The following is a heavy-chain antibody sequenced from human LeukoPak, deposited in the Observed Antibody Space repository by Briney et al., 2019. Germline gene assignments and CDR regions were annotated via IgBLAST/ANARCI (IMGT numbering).Heavy chain of an antibody. CDR1: GYSSTSYW. Sequence: GESLKISCKGSGYSSTSYWIGWVRQMPGKALEWLGIIYPGDSDTRYSPSFQGQVTISADKSISTAYLQWSSLKASDTAMYYCARQSLRFGEYTYDYWGQGTLVTVSS. V-gene: IGHV5-51*01. D-gene: IGHD3-10*01. J-gene: IGHJ4*02. CDR2: IYPGDSDT. CDR3: ARQSLRFGEYTYDY.